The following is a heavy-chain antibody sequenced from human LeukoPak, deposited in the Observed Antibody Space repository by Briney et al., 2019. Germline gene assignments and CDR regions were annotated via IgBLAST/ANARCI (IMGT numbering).Heavy chain of an antibody. CDR3: ARDYASRDYARPGDGMDV. J-gene: IGHJ6*02. CDR1: GFTSSSFA. CDR2: MSASGGNT. D-gene: IGHD4-17*01. V-gene: IGHV3-23*01. Sequence: PGGSLXXSXAASGFTSSSFAMTWVRQAPGKGLEWVSAMSASGGNTYYADSVRGRFTISRDNSKNTLYLQMNSLRAEDTAVYYCARDYASRDYARPGDGMDVWGQGTTVTVSS.